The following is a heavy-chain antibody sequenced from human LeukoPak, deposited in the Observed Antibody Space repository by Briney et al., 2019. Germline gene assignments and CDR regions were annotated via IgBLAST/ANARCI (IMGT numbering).Heavy chain of an antibody. Sequence: VGSLRLSCAVSGVTVSINHVSWVRQALGKGLEWVSVIYSGGTTNDADSVTGRFSNSRDNSKNTLSLQMNTLRAQDTTVHYCARVEYGRGDYWGQGTLVTASS. CDR1: GVTVSINH. V-gene: IGHV3-66*01. CDR3: ARVEYGRGDY. CDR2: IYSGGTT. J-gene: IGHJ4*02. D-gene: IGHD4/OR15-4a*01.